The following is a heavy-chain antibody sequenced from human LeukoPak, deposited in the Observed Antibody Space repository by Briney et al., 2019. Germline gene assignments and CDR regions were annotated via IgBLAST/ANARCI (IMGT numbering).Heavy chain of an antibody. Sequence: GASEKVSCKASGYTFTSYAISWVRQAPGQGLEWMGWISTYNGKTNYAQKLQGRVTVTTDTSTSTAYMELRSLRSDDTAVYYCARGGRYSSSWYGPFSRDEYFDYWGQGTLVTVSS. CDR1: GYTFTSYA. V-gene: IGHV1-18*01. CDR3: ARGGRYSSSWYGPFSRDEYFDY. J-gene: IGHJ4*02. CDR2: ISTYNGKT. D-gene: IGHD6-13*01.